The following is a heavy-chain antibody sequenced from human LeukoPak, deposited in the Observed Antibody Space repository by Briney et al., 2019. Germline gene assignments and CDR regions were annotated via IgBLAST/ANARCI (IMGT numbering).Heavy chain of an antibody. D-gene: IGHD2-2*01. CDR2: ISSSSSYI. J-gene: IGHJ4*02. V-gene: IGHV3-21*01. Sequence: GGSLRLSCAASGFTFSSYSMNWVRQAPGKGLEWVSSISSSSSYICYADSVKGRFTISRDNAKNSLYLQMNSLRAEDTAVYYCARDECSSTSCPTGYWGQGTLVTVSS. CDR1: GFTFSSYS. CDR3: ARDECSSTSCPTGY.